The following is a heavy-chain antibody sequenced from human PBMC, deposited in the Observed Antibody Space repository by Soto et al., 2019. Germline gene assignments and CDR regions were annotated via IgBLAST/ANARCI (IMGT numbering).Heavy chain of an antibody. CDR1: GCSISSYY. CDR3: ASAGSYSDY. D-gene: IGHD1-26*01. J-gene: IGHJ4*02. Sequence: QVQLQESGPGLVKPSETLSLTCTVSGCSISSYYWSWIRQPPGKGLEWIGYIYYSGSTNYNPSLKSRVTISVDTSKNQFSLKLSSVTAADTAVYYCASAGSYSDYWGQGTLVTVSS. CDR2: IYYSGST. V-gene: IGHV4-59*08.